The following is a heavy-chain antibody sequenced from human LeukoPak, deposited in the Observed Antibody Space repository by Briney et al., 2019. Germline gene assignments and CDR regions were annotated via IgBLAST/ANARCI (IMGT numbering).Heavy chain of an antibody. CDR3: ARGHPNYYVSFDI. CDR1: GGSISSGSYY. Sequence: PSETLSPTCTVSGGSISSGSYYWSWIRQPAGKGLEWIGRIYTSGSTNYNPSLKSRVTISVDTSKNQFSLKLSSVPAADTAVYYCARGHPNYYVSFDIWGQGTMVTVSS. V-gene: IGHV4-61*02. J-gene: IGHJ3*02. D-gene: IGHD3-22*01. CDR2: IYTSGST.